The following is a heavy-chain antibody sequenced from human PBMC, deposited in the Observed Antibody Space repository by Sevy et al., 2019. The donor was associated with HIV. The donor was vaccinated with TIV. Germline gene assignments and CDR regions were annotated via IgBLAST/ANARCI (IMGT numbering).Heavy chain of an antibody. V-gene: IGHV4-59*01. Sequence: ETLSLTCTVSGVSITNYYWAWIRQPPGKGLECVGFSGTTNDNPSLKSRVTTSLDTSKNHFSLKLTSVTVADTAIYYCARGGPNQHQLDYFDFWGQGTLVTVSS. CDR2: SGTT. CDR1: GVSITNYY. J-gene: IGHJ4*02. D-gene: IGHD1-1*01. CDR3: ARGGPNQHQLDYFDF.